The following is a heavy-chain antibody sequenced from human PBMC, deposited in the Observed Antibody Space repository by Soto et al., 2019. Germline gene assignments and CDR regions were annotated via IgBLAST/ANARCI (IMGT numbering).Heavy chain of an antibody. CDR3: ARANYYGSPGDFDY. J-gene: IGHJ4*02. V-gene: IGHV3-48*01. D-gene: IGHD3-10*01. CDR2: ISSSSSTI. CDR1: GFTFSSYS. Sequence: GGSLRLSCAASGFTFSSYSMNWVRQAPGKGLEWVSYISSSSSTIYYADSVKGRFTISRDNAKNSLYLQMNSLRAEDTAVYYCARANYYGSPGDFDYWGQGTRVTVSS.